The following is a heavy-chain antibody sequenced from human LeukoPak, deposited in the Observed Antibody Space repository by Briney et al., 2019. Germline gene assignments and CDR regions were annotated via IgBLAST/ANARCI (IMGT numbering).Heavy chain of an antibody. Sequence: ASVKVSCKASGYAFTGYYMHWVRQAPGQGLEWMGRINPNSGGTNYAQKFQGRVTMTRDTSISTAYMELSRLRSEDTAVYYCARGSDSSGWEFDYWGQGTLVTVSS. CDR1: GYAFTGYY. J-gene: IGHJ4*02. D-gene: IGHD6-19*01. CDR2: INPNSGGT. CDR3: ARGSDSSGWEFDY. V-gene: IGHV1-2*06.